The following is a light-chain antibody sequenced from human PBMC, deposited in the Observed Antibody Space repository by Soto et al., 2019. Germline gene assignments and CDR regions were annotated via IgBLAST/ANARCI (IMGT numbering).Light chain of an antibody. J-gene: IGKJ2*01. CDR2: KAS. CDR3: QQCSSYYT. V-gene: IGKV1-5*03. Sequence: DIKMTHSPSPLSSAVADNVTIACRASQSITTWLAWDQQKPGKAPKLLIYKASNVKSGVPLRLSGSGSGTEFTLTISSLQFDNFATCYFQQCSSYYTFGQGTKVDIK. CDR1: QSITTW.